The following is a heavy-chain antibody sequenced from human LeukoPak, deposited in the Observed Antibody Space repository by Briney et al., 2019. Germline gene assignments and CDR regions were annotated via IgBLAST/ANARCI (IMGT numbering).Heavy chain of an antibody. CDR3: ARSGDYGVRLRPYCYGMDV. V-gene: IGHV3-30*04. D-gene: IGHD4-17*01. CDR1: GFTFSSYA. Sequence: PGRSLRLSCAPSGFTFSSYAMHWVRQAPGKGLEWVADITYDGSNKYYADSVKGRFTISRDNSKNTLELQMNSVKAEDRGVYYCARSGDYGVRLRPYCYGMDVWGKGTRVSVSS. CDR2: ITYDGSNK. J-gene: IGHJ6*04.